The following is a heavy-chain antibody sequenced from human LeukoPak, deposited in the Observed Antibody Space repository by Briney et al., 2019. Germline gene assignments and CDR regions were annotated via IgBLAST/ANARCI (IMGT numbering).Heavy chain of an antibody. J-gene: IGHJ4*01. D-gene: IGHD3-22*01. CDR2: IYYSGST. CDR1: GGSFSGYY. CDR3: ARYYYDSSGYYGGFDY. V-gene: IGHV4-59*01. Sequence: SETLSLTCAVYGGSFSGYYWSWIRQPPGKGLEWIGYIYYSGSTNYNPSLKSRVTISVDTSKNQFSLKLSSVTAADTAVYYCARYYYDSSGYYGGFDYWGQGTLVTVSS.